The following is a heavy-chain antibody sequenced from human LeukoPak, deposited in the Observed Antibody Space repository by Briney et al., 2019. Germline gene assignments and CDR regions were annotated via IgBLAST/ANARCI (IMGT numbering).Heavy chain of an antibody. CDR3: LKGSGSYGWFDP. V-gene: IGHV4-31*09. CDR2: IYYSGST. D-gene: IGHD3-10*01. CDR1: GGSISSGGYY. Sequence: PSETLSLTCTVSGGSISSGGYYWSWIRQHPGKGLEWIGYIYYSGSTYYNPSLKSRVTISVDKSKNQFSLKLSSVTAADTAVYYCLKGSGSYGWFDPWGQGTLVTVSS. J-gene: IGHJ5*02.